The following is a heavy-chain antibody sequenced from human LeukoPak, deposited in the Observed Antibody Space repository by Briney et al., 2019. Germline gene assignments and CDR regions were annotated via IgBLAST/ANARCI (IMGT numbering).Heavy chain of an antibody. CDR1: GGSFSGYY. CDR3: AREGPQGWFDP. J-gene: IGHJ5*02. V-gene: IGHV4-34*01. Sequence: SETLSLTCAVYGGSFSGYYWSWIRQPPGKGLEWIGEINHSGSTNYNPSLKSRVTISVDTSKNHISLKLSSVTAADTAVYYCAREGPQGWFDPWGQGTLVTVSS. CDR2: INHSGST.